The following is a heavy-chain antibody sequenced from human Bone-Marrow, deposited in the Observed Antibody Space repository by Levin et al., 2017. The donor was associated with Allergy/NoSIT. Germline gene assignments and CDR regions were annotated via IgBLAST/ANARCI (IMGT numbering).Heavy chain of an antibody. V-gene: IGHV5-51*01. D-gene: IGHD5-12*01. CDR2: IYPGDSDT. Sequence: PGESLKISCKGSGYSFTSYWIGWVRQMPGKGLEWMGIIYPGDSDTRYSPSFQGQVTISADKSISTAYLQWSSLKASDTAMYYCARPRIGEVATTPYFDYWGQGTLVTVSS. CDR1: GYSFTSYW. J-gene: IGHJ4*02. CDR3: ARPRIGEVATTPYFDY.